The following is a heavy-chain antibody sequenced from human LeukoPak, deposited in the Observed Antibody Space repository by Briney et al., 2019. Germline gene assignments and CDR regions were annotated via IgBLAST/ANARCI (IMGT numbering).Heavy chain of an antibody. CDR3: ARVRRDGYNYYYYYYMDV. D-gene: IGHD5-24*01. J-gene: IGHJ6*03. Sequence: ASVKVSCKASGGTFSSYAISWVRQAPGQGLEWMGGIIPIFGTANYAQKFQGRVTITADESTSTAYMELRSLRSDDTAVYYCARVRRDGYNYYYYYYMDVWGKGTTVTISS. V-gene: IGHV1-69*13. CDR2: IIPIFGTA. CDR1: GGTFSSYA.